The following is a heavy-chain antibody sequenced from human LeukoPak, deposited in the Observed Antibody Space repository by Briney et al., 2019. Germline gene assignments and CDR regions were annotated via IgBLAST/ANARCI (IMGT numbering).Heavy chain of an antibody. D-gene: IGHD3-22*01. V-gene: IGHV4-59*01. CDR2: IYYSGST. CDR3: ARVRQSSGYYHFDY. Sequence: SETLSLTCTVSGGSISSYYWSWIRQPPGKGLEWIGYIYYSGSTNYNPSLKSRVTISVDTSKNQFSLKLSSVTAADTAVYYCARVRQSSGYYHFDYWGQGTLVTVSS. CDR1: GGSISSYY. J-gene: IGHJ4*02.